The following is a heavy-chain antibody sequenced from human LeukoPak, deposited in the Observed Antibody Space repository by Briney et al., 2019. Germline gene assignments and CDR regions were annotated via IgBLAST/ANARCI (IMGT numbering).Heavy chain of an antibody. J-gene: IGHJ1*01. CDR3: AKGVLGAGSLLEYFQH. V-gene: IGHV3-23*01. D-gene: IGHD3-10*01. CDR1: GFAFRNYD. Sequence: GGSLRLSCAASGFAFRNYDMIWVRQAPGRGLEWISGITTDGSGAYYADSVKGRFTVSRDNSKNTVFLQMNSLRGEDAAIYYCAKGVLGAGSLLEYFQHWGQGTLVTVSS. CDR2: ITTDGSGA.